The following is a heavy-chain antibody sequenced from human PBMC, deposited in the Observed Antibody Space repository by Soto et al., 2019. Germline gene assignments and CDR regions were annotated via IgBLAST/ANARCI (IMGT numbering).Heavy chain of an antibody. J-gene: IGHJ6*03. CDR1: GYTFTRYG. V-gene: IGHV1-18*01. CDR2: ISAYNGNT. CDR3: ARDREWPEYYYYMDV. Sequence: ASVKVSCKASGYTFTRYGISWVRQAPGQGLEWMGWISAYNGNTNYAQKLQGRVTMTTDTSTSTAYMELRSLRSDDTAVYYCARDREWPEYYYYMDVWGKGTTVTVSS. D-gene: IGHD3-3*01.